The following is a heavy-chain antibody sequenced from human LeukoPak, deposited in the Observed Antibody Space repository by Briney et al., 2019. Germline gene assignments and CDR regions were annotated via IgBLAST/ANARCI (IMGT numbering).Heavy chain of an antibody. CDR1: GGSCDDYY. Sequence: SETLSLTCAVHGGSCDDYYCSWIRQPPGKGLEWIGSIYYSGSTYYNPSLKSRVTISVDTSKNQFSLKLSSVTAADTAVYYCARDGYSHGYDYWGQGTLVTVSS. CDR3: ARDGYSHGYDY. D-gene: IGHD5-18*01. V-gene: IGHV4-34*01. J-gene: IGHJ4*02. CDR2: IYYSGST.